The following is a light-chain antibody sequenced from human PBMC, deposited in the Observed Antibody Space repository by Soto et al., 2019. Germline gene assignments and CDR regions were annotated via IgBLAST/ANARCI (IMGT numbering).Light chain of an antibody. Sequence: EVVMTQSPATLSVSPDEGATLSCRARQSIGDTLAWYQHKPGQTPRLLIYDTSTRATGVPSRFTGSSSGTEVTLTINSLQSEDFAFYYCKQYNNCLPTHVGQGTRLEIK. CDR1: QSIGDT. CDR2: DTS. CDR3: KQYNNCLPTH. J-gene: IGKJ5*01. V-gene: IGKV3-15*01.